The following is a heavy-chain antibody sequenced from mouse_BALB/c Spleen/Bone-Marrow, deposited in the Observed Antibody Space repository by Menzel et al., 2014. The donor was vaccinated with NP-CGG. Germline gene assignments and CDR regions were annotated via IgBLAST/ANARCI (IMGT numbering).Heavy chain of an antibody. CDR3: ARRAARATGFAY. J-gene: IGHJ3*01. Sequence: EVKLVESGAELVKPGASVKLSCTASGFNIKDTYMHWVKQRPEQGLEWIGRIDPANGNTKYDPKFQGKATITADTSSNTAYLQLSSLTSEDTAVYYCARRAARATGFAYWGQGTLVIVSA. D-gene: IGHD3-1*01. V-gene: IGHV14-3*02. CDR1: GFNIKDTY. CDR2: IDPANGNT.